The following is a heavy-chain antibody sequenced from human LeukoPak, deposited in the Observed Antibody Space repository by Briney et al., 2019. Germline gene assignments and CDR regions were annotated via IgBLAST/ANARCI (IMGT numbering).Heavy chain of an antibody. V-gene: IGHV5-51*01. J-gene: IGHJ3*02. D-gene: IGHD6-19*01. CDR2: IYPGDSDT. Sequence: GESLKISCKGSGYSFTNYWIGWVRQMPGKGLEWMGIIYPGDSDTRYSPSFQGQVTISADKSISTAYLQWSSLQASDTAMYYCARAISSGWPGAFNIWGQGTMITVSS. CDR3: ARAISSGWPGAFNI. CDR1: GYSFTNYW.